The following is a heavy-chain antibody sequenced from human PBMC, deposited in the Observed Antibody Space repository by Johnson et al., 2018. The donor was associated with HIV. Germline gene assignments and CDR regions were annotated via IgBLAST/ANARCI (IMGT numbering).Heavy chain of an antibody. J-gene: IGHJ3*02. V-gene: IGHV3-20*04. CDR1: GFTFNTYG. CDR3: VRGGLGYQNIHDPFDI. CDR2: INWNGGRT. D-gene: IGHD3-16*02. Sequence: MQLVESGGGVVQPGRSQRLSCAASGFTFNTYGMHWVRQAPGKGLEWVSGINWNGGRTGYVDSMKGRFTISRDNAKNSLYLQMNSLRAEDTALYYCVRGGLGYQNIHDPFDIWGQGTMVTVSS.